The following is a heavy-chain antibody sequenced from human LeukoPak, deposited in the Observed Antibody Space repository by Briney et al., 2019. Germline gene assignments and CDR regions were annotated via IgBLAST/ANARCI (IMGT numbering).Heavy chain of an antibody. J-gene: IGHJ4*02. Sequence: GGSLRLSCAASGLAFNTYAMHWVRQAPGKGLEWVAVISYDGSSKYYADSVKGRSTISRDNSKNALYLQMNSLRPEDTALYYCAKDTYYYNSGIYNWGQGTLVTVSS. CDR1: GLAFNTYA. CDR2: ISYDGSSK. CDR3: AKDTYYYNSGIYN. D-gene: IGHD3-10*01. V-gene: IGHV3-30-3*02.